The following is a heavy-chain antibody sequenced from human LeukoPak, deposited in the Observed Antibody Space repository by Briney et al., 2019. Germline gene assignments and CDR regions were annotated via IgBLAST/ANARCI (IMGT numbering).Heavy chain of an antibody. CDR1: GFTFSTFA. J-gene: IGHJ4*02. CDR3: AKMNTVTTTPYYFDY. Sequence: GGSLRLSCAASGFTFSTFAMIWVRQPPGKGLEWVSSISSSSSYIYYADSVKGRFTISRDNAKNSLYLQMNSLRAEDTAVYYCAKMNTVTTTPYYFDYWGQGTLVTVSS. V-gene: IGHV3-21*04. D-gene: IGHD4-17*01. CDR2: ISSSSSYI.